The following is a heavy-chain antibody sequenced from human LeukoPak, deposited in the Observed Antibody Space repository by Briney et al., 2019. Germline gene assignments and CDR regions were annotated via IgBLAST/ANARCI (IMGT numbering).Heavy chain of an antibody. D-gene: IGHD1-26*01. J-gene: IGHJ4*02. CDR2: IYYSGST. CDR3: ARQLAQVGAIYY. CDR1: GGSISSSSYY. Sequence: SETLSLTCTVSGGSISSSSYYWGWIRQPPGKGLEWIGSIYYSGSTYYNPSLKSRVTISVDTSKNQFSLKLSSVTAADTAVYYCARQLAQVGAIYYWGQGTLVTVSS. V-gene: IGHV4-39*01.